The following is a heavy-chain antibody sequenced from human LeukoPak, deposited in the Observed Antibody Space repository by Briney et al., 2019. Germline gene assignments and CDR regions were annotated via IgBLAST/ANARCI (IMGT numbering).Heavy chain of an antibody. CDR3: AMESSSSGWWLRLNPFCY. CDR2: IIPIFGTA. CDR1: GGTFSSYA. Sequence: SVKVSCKASGGTFSSYAISWVRQAPGQGLEWMGGIIPIFGTANYAQKFQGRVAITTDESTSTAYMELSSLRSEDTAVYYCAMESSSSGWWLRLNPFCYWGQGTLVTVSS. J-gene: IGHJ4*02. V-gene: IGHV1-69*05. D-gene: IGHD5-12*01.